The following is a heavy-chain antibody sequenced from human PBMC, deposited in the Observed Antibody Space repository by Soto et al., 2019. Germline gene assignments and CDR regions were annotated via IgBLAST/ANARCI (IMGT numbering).Heavy chain of an antibody. CDR3: AKGMRLLWFGESYLDY. CDR1: GFTFSSYD. V-gene: IGHV3-30*18. Sequence: ESGGGVVQPGRSLRLSCAASGFTFSSYDMHWVRQAPGKGLEWVALISYDGSNKYYADSVKGRFTISRDNSKNTLYLQMNSLRAEDTAVYYCAKGMRLLWFGESYLDYWGQGTLVTVSS. D-gene: IGHD3-10*01. J-gene: IGHJ4*02. CDR2: ISYDGSNK.